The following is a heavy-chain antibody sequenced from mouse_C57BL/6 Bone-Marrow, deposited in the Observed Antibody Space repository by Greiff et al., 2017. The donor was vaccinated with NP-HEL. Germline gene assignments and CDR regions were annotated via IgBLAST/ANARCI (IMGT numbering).Heavy chain of an antibody. CDR1: GYSFTGYF. J-gene: IGHJ1*03. V-gene: IGHV1-20*01. CDR3: ASFYYGSSYWYFDV. D-gene: IGHD1-1*01. CDR2: INPYNGDT. Sequence: VQLQQSGPELVKPGDSVKISCKASGYSFTGYFMNWVMQSHGKSLEWIGRINPYNGDTFYNQKFKGKATLTVDKSSSTAHMELRSLTSEDSAVYYCASFYYGSSYWYFDVWGKGTTVTVSS.